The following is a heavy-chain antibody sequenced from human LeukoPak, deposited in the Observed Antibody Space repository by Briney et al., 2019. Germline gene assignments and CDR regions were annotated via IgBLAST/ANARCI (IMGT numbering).Heavy chain of an antibody. CDR2: IGYDGTNE. D-gene: IGHD6-6*01. V-gene: IGHV3-30*02. CDR1: GFTFSSYG. J-gene: IGHJ6*02. Sequence: PGGSLRLSCAASGFTFSSYGMHWVRQAPGKGLEWVALIGYDGTNEYYADSVKGRFTISRDNSKNTLYLQMNSLRAEDTAVYYCAKFSGSSGSYYYYAMDVWGQGTTVTVSS. CDR3: AKFSGSSGSYYYYAMDV.